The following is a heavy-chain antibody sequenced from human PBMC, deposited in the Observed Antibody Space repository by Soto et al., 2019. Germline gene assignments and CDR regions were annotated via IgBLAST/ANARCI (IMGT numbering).Heavy chain of an antibody. CDR2: IWYDGNTK. J-gene: IGHJ4*02. CDR1: GFTLSSYG. CDR3: ARDRTLSYFDY. Sequence: PGGSLRLSCAASGFTLSSYGMHWVRQAPGKGLEWVAVIWYDGNTKFYVDSVKDRFTVSRDSSKNTLYLQMTSLRAEDTAVYYCARDRTLSYFDYWGQGTLVTVSS. V-gene: IGHV3-33*04.